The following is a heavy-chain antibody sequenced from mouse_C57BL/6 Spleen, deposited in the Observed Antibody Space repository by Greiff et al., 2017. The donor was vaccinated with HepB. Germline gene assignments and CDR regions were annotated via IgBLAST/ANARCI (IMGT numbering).Heavy chain of an antibody. CDR2: IYPSDSET. CDR1: GYTFTSYW. CDR3: ARGYYDYDFAY. Sequence: QVQLQQPGAELVRPGSSVKLSCKASGYTFTSYWMHWVKQRPIQGLEWIGNIYPSDSETHYNQKFKDKATLTVDKSSSTAYMQLSSLTSEDSAVYYCARGYYDYDFAYWGQGTLVTVSA. V-gene: IGHV1-52*01. J-gene: IGHJ3*01. D-gene: IGHD2-4*01.